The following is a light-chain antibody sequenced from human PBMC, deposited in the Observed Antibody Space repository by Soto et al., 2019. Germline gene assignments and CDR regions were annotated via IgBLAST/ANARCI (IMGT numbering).Light chain of an antibody. J-gene: IGKJ1*01. V-gene: IGKV3-20*01. CDR3: QQYYQSPRT. CDR1: QRVSSRY. CDR2: GSS. Sequence: EIVLTQSPGTLSLSPGERATISCRASQRVSSRYFAWFQQRPGQVPRLLIFGSSSRAPGIPDRFSGSGSGTDFTLTISRLEPYDFGVYYCQQYYQSPRTFCQGTNLDIK.